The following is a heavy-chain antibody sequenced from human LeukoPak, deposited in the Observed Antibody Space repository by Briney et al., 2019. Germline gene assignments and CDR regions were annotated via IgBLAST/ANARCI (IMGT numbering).Heavy chain of an antibody. D-gene: IGHD3-10*01. CDR2: IKEDGIEK. J-gene: IGHJ4*02. Sequence: GGSLRLSCAASGFMFSTYGMHWVRQAPGKGLEWLANIKEDGIEKHYLDSVKGRFTISRDSAKNSLYLQMSSLRVEDTAVYYCAISYGSGRSHYWGPGTLVAVSS. CDR1: GFMFSTYG. CDR3: AISYGSGRSHY. V-gene: IGHV3-7*01.